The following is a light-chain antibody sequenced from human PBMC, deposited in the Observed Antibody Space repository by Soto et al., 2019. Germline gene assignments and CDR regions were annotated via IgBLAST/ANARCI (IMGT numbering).Light chain of an antibody. CDR3: SSYTSSSTYVV. J-gene: IGLJ2*01. V-gene: IGLV2-14*01. CDR2: DVS. CDR1: SSDVGGYNY. Sequence: QSALTQPASVSGSPGQSITISCTGTSSDVGGYNYVYWYQQHPGKAPKLMIYDVSNRPSGVSNRFSGSKSGNTASLTISGLQAEDEADYYCSSYTSSSTYVVFGGETKLTVL.